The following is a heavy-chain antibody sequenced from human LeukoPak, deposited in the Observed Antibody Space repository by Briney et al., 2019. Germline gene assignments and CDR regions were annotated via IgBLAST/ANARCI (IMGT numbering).Heavy chain of an antibody. J-gene: IGHJ6*03. CDR2: INHSGST. D-gene: IGHD3-16*01. CDR1: GGSFSGHY. V-gene: IGHV4-34*01. Sequence: SETLSLTCAVYGGSFSGHYWTWIRQPPGKGLEWIGEINHSGSTNYNPSLKSRVTISVDTSKDQFSLKVSSVTAADTAVYYCARVKDPGGYYYYYYMDIWGKGNTVTVSS. CDR3: ARVKDPGGYYYYYYMDI.